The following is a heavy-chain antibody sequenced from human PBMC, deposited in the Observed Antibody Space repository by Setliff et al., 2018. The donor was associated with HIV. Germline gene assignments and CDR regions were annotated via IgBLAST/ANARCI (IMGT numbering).Heavy chain of an antibody. J-gene: IGHJ4*02. CDR3: ARHRAGYSGYAIPILDY. D-gene: IGHD5-12*01. Sequence: GESLKISCKGSGYSFTSYWIAWVRQMPGKGLEWMGSIFPGDSDTRYSPSFEDQVTISVDKSITTAYLHLSSLEASDTAIYYCARHRAGYSGYAIPILDYWGQGTLVTVSS. CDR1: GYSFTSYW. V-gene: IGHV5-51*01. CDR2: IFPGDSDT.